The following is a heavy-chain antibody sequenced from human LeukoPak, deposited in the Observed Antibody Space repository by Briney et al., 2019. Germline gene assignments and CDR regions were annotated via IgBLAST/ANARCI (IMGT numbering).Heavy chain of an antibody. Sequence: ASVKVSCKAFGYTFIGYYMHWVRQAPGQGLQWMGWMNPNSGVTNYAQKFQGRVTMTRDTSISTAYMELSGLSYDDTAVYYCARDFMVRGVTTPDYWGQGTLVTVSS. D-gene: IGHD3-10*01. V-gene: IGHV1-2*02. J-gene: IGHJ4*02. CDR2: MNPNSGVT. CDR3: ARDFMVRGVTTPDY. CDR1: GYTFIGYY.